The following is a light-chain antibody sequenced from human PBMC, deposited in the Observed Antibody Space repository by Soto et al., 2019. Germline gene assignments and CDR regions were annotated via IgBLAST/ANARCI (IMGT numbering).Light chain of an antibody. CDR1: QSVGNW. V-gene: IGKV1-5*03. Sequence: DIQMTQSPFTLSASVGDRVTITCRASQSVGNWLAWYQQKPGKVPKLLIFQASILETGVPSRFSGRGSGTEFPLSINSLQPDDFATYYCQHYDVYPYTFGQGTKLDIK. J-gene: IGKJ2*01. CDR3: QHYDVYPYT. CDR2: QAS.